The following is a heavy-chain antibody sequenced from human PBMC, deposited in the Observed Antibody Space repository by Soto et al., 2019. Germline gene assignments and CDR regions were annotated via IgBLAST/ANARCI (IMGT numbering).Heavy chain of an antibody. CDR2: ISAYNGNT. CDR3: ARDRVDCSGGSCSPETDY. Sequence: QVQLVQSGAEVKKPGASVKVSCKASGYTFTSYGISWVRQAPGQGLEWMGWISAYNGNTNYAQKLQGRVTMTTDTXTXTXFMELRSLRADDTAVYYCARDRVDCSGGSCSPETDYWGQGTLVTVSS. V-gene: IGHV1-18*01. CDR1: GYTFTSYG. J-gene: IGHJ4*02. D-gene: IGHD2-15*01.